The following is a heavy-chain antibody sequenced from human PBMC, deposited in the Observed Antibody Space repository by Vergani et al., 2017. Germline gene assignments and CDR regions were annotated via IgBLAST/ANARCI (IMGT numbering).Heavy chain of an antibody. CDR3: TTLSV. CDR1: GFTFGDSA. J-gene: IGHJ4*02. CDR2: MRSKVYGEAT. D-gene: IGHD5/OR15-5a*01. Sequence: VQLVESGGDLVKPGRSLRLSCTGSGFTFGDSALSWVRQAPGTGLGWIGIMRSKVYGEATEYVASVKGRFTISRDDSKNITYLEMNSLKIEDTAVYYCTTLSVWGQGTLVTVSS. V-gene: IGHV3-49*04.